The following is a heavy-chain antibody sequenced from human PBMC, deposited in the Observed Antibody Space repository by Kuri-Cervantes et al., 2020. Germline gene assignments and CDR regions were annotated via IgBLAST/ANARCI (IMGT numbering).Heavy chain of an antibody. Sequence: SETLSLTCTVSSGSVSTGSYYWSWIRQPPGKGLEWIGSIYYTGSTNQNPSLKSRVAISMNTSKNQFSLKLTSVTAADTAVYYCASSTSLHGNVDYWGQGTLVTVSS. CDR2: IYYTGST. D-gene: IGHD5-24*01. J-gene: IGHJ4*02. V-gene: IGHV4-61*01. CDR3: ASSTSLHGNVDY. CDR1: SGSVSTGSYY.